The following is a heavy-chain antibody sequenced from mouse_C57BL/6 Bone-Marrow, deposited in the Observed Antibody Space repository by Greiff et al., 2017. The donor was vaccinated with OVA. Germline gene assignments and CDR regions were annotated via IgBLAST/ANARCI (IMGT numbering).Heavy chain of an antibody. CDR2: IDPETGGT. Sequence: QVQLQQSGAELVRPGASVTLSCKASGYTFTDYEMHWVKQTPVHGLEWIGAIDPETGGTAYNQKFKGKAILTADKSSSTAYMELSSLTSEDSAVYYCTRSHDYGSPYWYFDVWGTGTTVTVSS. J-gene: IGHJ1*03. D-gene: IGHD1-1*01. CDR3: TRSHDYGSPYWYFDV. V-gene: IGHV1-15*01. CDR1: GYTFTDYE.